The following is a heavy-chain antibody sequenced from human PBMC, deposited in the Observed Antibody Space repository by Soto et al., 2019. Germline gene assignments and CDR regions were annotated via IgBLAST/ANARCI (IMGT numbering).Heavy chain of an antibody. CDR1: GGSFSSYS. CDR2: IYSSGST. D-gene: IGHD2-15*01. Sequence: QVQLQESGPGLVKPSETLSLTCTVSGGSFSSYSWSWIRQPPGKGLGWIGYIYSSGSTNYNPPLKGRVTISVDTSKNQFSLKLSSVTAADTAVYYCAGSDGGNPQDYWGQGTLVTVSS. CDR3: AGSDGGNPQDY. V-gene: IGHV4-59*01. J-gene: IGHJ4*02.